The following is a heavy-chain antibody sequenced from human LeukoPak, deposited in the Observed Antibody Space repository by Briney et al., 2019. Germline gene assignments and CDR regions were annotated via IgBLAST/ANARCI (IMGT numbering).Heavy chain of an antibody. CDR1: GFTFSSYA. V-gene: IGHV3-30*04. Sequence: GRSLRLSCAASGFTFSSYAMHWVRQAPGKGLEWVAVISYDGSNKYYADSVKGRFTISRDNSKNTLYLQMNSLRAEDTAVYYCASLRTTYYYDSSCYPRAQEGNDAFDIWGQGTMVTVSS. J-gene: IGHJ3*02. CDR2: ISYDGSNK. CDR3: ASLRTTYYYDSSCYPRAQEGNDAFDI. D-gene: IGHD3-22*01.